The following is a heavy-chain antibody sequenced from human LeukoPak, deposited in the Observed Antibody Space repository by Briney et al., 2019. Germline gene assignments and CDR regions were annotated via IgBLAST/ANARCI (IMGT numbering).Heavy chain of an antibody. V-gene: IGHV4-4*02. Sequence: SETLSLTCAVSGGSISSSNWWSWVRQPPGKGLEWIGEIYHSGSTNYNPSLKSRVTISVDKSKNQFSLKLSSLTAADTAVYYCASLNWNSRTWFDPWGQGTLVTVSS. CDR3: ASLNWNSRTWFDP. D-gene: IGHD1-7*01. CDR1: GGSISSSNW. J-gene: IGHJ5*02. CDR2: IYHSGST.